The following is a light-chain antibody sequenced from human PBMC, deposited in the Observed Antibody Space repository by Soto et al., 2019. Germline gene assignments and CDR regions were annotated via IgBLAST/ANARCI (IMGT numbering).Light chain of an antibody. Sequence: DIQLTQSPSSLSAVVGDRVTITCRASQNLNNWLAWYQQAPGTAPKLLIYKASVLASGVSSRFSGSGSGTDFTLTISSLQPEDFATYYCQQANSFPITFGQGTRLENK. CDR3: QQANSFPIT. V-gene: IGKV1-5*03. CDR1: QNLNNW. J-gene: IGKJ5*01. CDR2: KAS.